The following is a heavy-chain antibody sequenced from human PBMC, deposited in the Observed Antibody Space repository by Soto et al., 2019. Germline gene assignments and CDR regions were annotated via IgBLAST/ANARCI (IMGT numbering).Heavy chain of an antibody. D-gene: IGHD6-6*01. CDR2: IYYSGST. CDR1: GGSISSGGYY. CDR3: ARVLTDIAARPNYFDY. J-gene: IGHJ4*02. Sequence: QVPLQESGPGLVKPSQTLSLTCTVSGGSISSGGYYWSWIRQHPGKGLEWIGYIYYSGSTYYNPSLKSRVTISVDTSKNQFSLKLSSVTAADTAVYYCARVLTDIAARPNYFDYWGQGTLVTVSS. V-gene: IGHV4-31*03.